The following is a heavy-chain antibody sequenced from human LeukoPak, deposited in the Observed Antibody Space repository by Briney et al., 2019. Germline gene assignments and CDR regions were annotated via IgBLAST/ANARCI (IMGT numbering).Heavy chain of an antibody. CDR2: ISAGGGST. Sequence: GGSLRLSCAASGFIFNIYAMSWVRQAPGKGLEWVSGISAGGGSTYYADSVKGRFTISRDNSKNTLYLQMNSLRAEDTAVYYCAKSTGYYGSGSSIDYWGQGTLVTVSS. V-gene: IGHV3-23*01. J-gene: IGHJ4*02. CDR1: GFIFNIYA. D-gene: IGHD3-10*01. CDR3: AKSTGYYGSGSSIDY.